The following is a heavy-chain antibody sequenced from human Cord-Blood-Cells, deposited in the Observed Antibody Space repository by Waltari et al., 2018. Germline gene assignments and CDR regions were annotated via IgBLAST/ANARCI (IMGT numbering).Heavy chain of an antibody. D-gene: IGHD4-17*01. J-gene: IGHJ6*03. V-gene: IGHV4-39*07. CDR3: ARSAYGGNSYYYYYYMDV. CDR1: GGSISSSSYY. CDR2: IYYSGRT. Sequence: QLQLQESGPGLVKPSETLSLTCTVSGGSISSSSYYWGWIRQPPGKGLEWIGSIYYSGRTYYNASLMSRVTISVDTSKNQFSLKLSSVTAADTAVYYCARSAYGGNSYYYYYYMDVWGKGTTVTVSS.